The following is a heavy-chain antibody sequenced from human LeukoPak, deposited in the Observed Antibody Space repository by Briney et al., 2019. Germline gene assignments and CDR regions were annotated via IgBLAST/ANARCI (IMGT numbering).Heavy chain of an antibody. CDR1: GFTFSSYS. Sequence: GGSLRLSYAASGFTFSSYSMNWVRQAPGKGLEWVSVIYSGGSTYYADSVKGRFTISRDNSNNTLYLQMNSLRAEDTAVYYCARGGTGYSSSWYVYYYYYMDVWGKGTTVTVSS. CDR3: ARGGTGYSSSWYVYYYYYMDV. CDR2: IYSGGST. J-gene: IGHJ6*03. D-gene: IGHD6-13*01. V-gene: IGHV3-53*01.